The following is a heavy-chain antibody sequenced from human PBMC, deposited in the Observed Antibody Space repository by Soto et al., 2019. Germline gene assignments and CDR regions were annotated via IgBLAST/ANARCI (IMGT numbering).Heavy chain of an antibody. V-gene: IGHV5-51*01. J-gene: IGHJ6*03. CDR1: GYSFTSYW. CDR2: IYPGDSDT. D-gene: IGHD3-10*01. Sequence: PGESLKISCKGSGYSFTSYWIGWVRQMPGKGLEWMGIIYPGDSDTRYSPSFQGQVTISADKSISTAYLQWSSLKASDTAMYYCARGGPHLRLGVKGPEYYYYYMDVWGKGTTVTVSS. CDR3: ARGGPHLRLGVKGPEYYYYYMDV.